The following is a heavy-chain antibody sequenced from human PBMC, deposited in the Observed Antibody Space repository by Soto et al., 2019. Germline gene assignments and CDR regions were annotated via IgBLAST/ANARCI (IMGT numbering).Heavy chain of an antibody. Sequence: QVQLVQSGAEVKKPGASVKVSCKASGYTFTSYGIIWVRQAPGQGLEWMGWISAYNGNTNYAQKLQGRVTMTTDTTRRTDYMELRSLRSDDTAVYYCEREDLPGPANGDGSYSYSYGMDVWGQGTTVSVSS. J-gene: IGHJ6*02. CDR2: ISAYNGNT. CDR3: EREDLPGPANGDGSYSYSYGMDV. D-gene: IGHD4-17*01. CDR1: GYTFTSYG. V-gene: IGHV1-18*04.